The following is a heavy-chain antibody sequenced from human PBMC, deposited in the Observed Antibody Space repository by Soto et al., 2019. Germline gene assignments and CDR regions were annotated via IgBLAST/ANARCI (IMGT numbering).Heavy chain of an antibody. CDR1: GGSISSYY. CDR2: IYYSGST. CDR3: ARAVGVGAFDAFDI. Sequence: SATLSLTCTVSGGSISSYYWSWIRQPPGKGLEWIGYIYYSGSTNYNPSLKSRVTISVDTSKNQFSLKLSSVTAADTAVYYCARAVGVGAFDAFDIWGQGTMVT. D-gene: IGHD1-26*01. J-gene: IGHJ3*02. V-gene: IGHV4-59*01.